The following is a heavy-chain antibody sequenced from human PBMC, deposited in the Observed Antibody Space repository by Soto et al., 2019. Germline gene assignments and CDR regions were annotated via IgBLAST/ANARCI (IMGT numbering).Heavy chain of an antibody. CDR2: ISSASSET. J-gene: IGHJ4*02. V-gene: IGHV3-21*01. CDR3: ARVAY. CDR1: VFTFIRVS. Sequence: GWSLRLACESSVFTFIRVSMNWVRQVPGKGLEWVASISSASSETWYADSVKGRFIISRDNAQNSLFLQMNTLRPEDSAIYYCARVAYWGPGTQVTVSS.